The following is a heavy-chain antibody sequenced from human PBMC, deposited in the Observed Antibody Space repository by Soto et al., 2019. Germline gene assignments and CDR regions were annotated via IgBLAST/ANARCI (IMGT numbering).Heavy chain of an antibody. D-gene: IGHD3-10*01. V-gene: IGHV4-34*01. CDR2: INHSGST. Sequence: SETLSLTCAVYGGSFSGYYWSWIRQPPGKGLEWIGEINHSGSTNYNPSLKSRVTISVDTSKNQFSLKLSSVTAADTAVYYCARGRDYYGSGSVDYWGQGTLVTV. CDR1: GGSFSGYY. CDR3: ARGRDYYGSGSVDY. J-gene: IGHJ4*02.